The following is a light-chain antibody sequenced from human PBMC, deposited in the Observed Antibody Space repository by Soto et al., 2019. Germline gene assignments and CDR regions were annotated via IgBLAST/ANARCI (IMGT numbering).Light chain of an antibody. Sequence: DIRMTQSPSSVSAPVGDRVTITCRASQGITTWLSWYQQKPWKAPELLIYAASSLQGGVPSRFSGSGSGTDFTLTISSLQPEDSATYYCQQANSLPFTFGPGTKVEI. V-gene: IGKV1-12*01. CDR3: QQANSLPFT. CDR2: AAS. CDR1: QGITTW. J-gene: IGKJ3*01.